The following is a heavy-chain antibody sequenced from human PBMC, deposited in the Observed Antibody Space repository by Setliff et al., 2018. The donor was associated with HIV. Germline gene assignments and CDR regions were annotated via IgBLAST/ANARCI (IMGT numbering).Heavy chain of an antibody. CDR2: IYPGDSDT. D-gene: IGHD3-3*01. J-gene: IGHJ5*01. Sequence: PGESLKISCRGSGYTFTNYWIGLVRQMPGRGLEWMGIIYPGDSDTRYSPSFEGQVTMSADKSINTAYLQWNSLKASDTAMYYCARQPTDTSGYNNWFDSWGQGTLVTVSS. V-gene: IGHV5-51*01. CDR1: GYTFTNYW. CDR3: ARQPTDTSGYNNWFDS.